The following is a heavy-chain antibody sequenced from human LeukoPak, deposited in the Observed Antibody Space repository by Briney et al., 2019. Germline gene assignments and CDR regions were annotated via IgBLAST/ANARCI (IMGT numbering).Heavy chain of an antibody. CDR3: VREDCSGGDCTSFDY. Sequence: SETLSLTCAVYGGTFSGYYWSWIRQSPGKGLEWIGEINPGGSTNYNPSLESRVIISVDTSKNQFSLKMDSVSAADTAVYYCVREDCSGGDCTSFDYWGQGTLVTVSS. CDR1: GGTFSGYY. D-gene: IGHD2-15*01. CDR2: INPGGST. J-gene: IGHJ4*02. V-gene: IGHV4-34*01.